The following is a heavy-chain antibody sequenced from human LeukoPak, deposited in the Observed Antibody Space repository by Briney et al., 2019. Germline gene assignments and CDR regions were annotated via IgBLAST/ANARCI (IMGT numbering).Heavy chain of an antibody. V-gene: IGHV4-39*07. D-gene: IGHD3-22*01. CDR2: IYYSGST. CDR1: GGSISSGSYY. J-gene: IGHJ4*02. CDR3: AREYSSSPDY. Sequence: SETLSLTCTVSGGSISSGSYYWGWIRQPPGKGLEWIGSIYYSGSTYYNPSLKSRVTISVDTSKNQFSLKLSSVTAADTAVYYCAREYSSSPDYWGQGALVTVSS.